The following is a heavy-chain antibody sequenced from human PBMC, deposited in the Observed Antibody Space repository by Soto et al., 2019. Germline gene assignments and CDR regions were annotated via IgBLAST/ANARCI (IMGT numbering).Heavy chain of an antibody. V-gene: IGHV3-30*18. Sequence: QVQLVESGGGVVQPGRSLRLSCAASGFTFSSYGMHWVRQAPGKGLEWVAVISYDGSNKYYADSVKGRFTISRDNYKNTLYLQMNSLRAEDTAVYYCAKDREAVVAEDLYYYYGMDVWGQGTTVTVSS. CDR1: GFTFSSYG. CDR3: AKDREAVVAEDLYYYYGMDV. CDR2: ISYDGSNK. D-gene: IGHD2-15*01. J-gene: IGHJ6*02.